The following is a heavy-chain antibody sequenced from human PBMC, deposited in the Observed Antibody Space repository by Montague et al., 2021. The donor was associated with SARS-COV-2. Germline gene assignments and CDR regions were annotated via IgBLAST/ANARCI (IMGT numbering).Heavy chain of an antibody. V-gene: IGHV3-30-3*01. D-gene: IGHD5-12*01. CDR3: ARDSGYVNGVCAFDV. CDR2: ISYAGSNK. CDR1: GFTFSSYA. J-gene: IGHJ3*01. Sequence: SLRLSCAASGFTFSSYAMNWVRQAPGKGLEWVADISYAGSNKYYADSVKGRFTISRDNTKNTLYLQMTSLRAEDTAVYYCARDSGYVNGVCAFDVWGQGTMVTVSS.